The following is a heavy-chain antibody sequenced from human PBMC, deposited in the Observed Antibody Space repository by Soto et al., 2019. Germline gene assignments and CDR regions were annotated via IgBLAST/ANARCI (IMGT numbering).Heavy chain of an antibody. D-gene: IGHD6-6*01. V-gene: IGHV3-9*01. CDR3: AKDKGSSPDWYFDL. CDR1: GFTFDDYA. J-gene: IGHJ2*01. CDR2: ISWNSGSR. Sequence: EVQLVESGGGLVQPGRSLRLSCAASGFTFDDYAMHWVRQAPGKGLEWVSGISWNSGSRGHADSVKGRFTISRDNAKNSLYLQMNSLRAEDTALYYCAKDKGSSPDWYFDLWGRGTLVTVSS.